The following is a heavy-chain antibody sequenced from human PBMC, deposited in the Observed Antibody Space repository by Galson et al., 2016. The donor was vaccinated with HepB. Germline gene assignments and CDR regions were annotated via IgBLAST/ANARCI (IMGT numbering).Heavy chain of an antibody. CDR3: ARAWFPWDYFDD. J-gene: IGHJ4*02. CDR1: GFTVTSSY. D-gene: IGHD3-10*01. Sequence: SLRLSCAASGFTVTSSYMSWVRQAPGKGLEWVSVIYSGGDTYYADSVKGRFTISRDDSKNTLFLQMNSLSAEDTAVYYCARAWFPWDYFDDWDQGTLVTVSS. V-gene: IGHV3-53*01. CDR2: IYSGGDT.